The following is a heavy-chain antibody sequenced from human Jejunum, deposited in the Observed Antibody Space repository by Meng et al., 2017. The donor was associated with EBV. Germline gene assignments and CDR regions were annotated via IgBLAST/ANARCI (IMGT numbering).Heavy chain of an antibody. CDR2: MHPGGST. CDR3: AKSNDYSLNS. V-gene: IGHV4-4*02. D-gene: IGHD4-11*01. Sequence: GQLQESVPVLVKPWGPLSLTCAVFGYSTRSRHWWSWVRQPQGKGLEWIGEMHPGGSTNYNPSLKSRVTISVDNSKNQFSLKLTSVTAADTAVYYCAKSNDYSLNSWGQGTLVTVSS. CDR1: GYSTRSRHW. J-gene: IGHJ4*02.